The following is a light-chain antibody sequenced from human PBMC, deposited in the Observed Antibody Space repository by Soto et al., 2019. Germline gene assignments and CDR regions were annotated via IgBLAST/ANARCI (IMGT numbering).Light chain of an antibody. CDR2: GAS. CDR3: QQYDNRAPLT. J-gene: IGKJ4*01. V-gene: IGKV3-15*01. CDR1: QSVWSN. Sequence: EVVMTQFPATLSVSPGGRATLSCRASQSVWSNLAWYQQKPGQAPRLLIYGASTRATGVPAKFSGRGSGTEFTLPISSLQAEYFGVYYCQQYDNRAPLTFGGGTKVEI.